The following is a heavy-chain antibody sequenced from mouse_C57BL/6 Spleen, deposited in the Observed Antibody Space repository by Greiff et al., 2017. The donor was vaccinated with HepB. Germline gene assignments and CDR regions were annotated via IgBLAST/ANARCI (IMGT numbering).Heavy chain of an antibody. CDR2: IDPETGGT. CDR1: GYTFTDYE. Sequence: VQLQESGAELVRPGASVTLSCKASGYTFTDYEMHWVKQTPVHGLEWIGAIDPETGGTAYNQKFKGKAILTADKSSSTAYMELRSLTSEDSAVYYCTREDYSSRGPYYFDYWGQGTTLTVSS. CDR3: TREDYSSRGPYYFDY. V-gene: IGHV1-15*01. J-gene: IGHJ2*01. D-gene: IGHD1-1*01.